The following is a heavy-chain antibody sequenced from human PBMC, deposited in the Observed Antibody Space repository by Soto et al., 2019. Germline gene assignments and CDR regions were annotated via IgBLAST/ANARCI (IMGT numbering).Heavy chain of an antibody. CDR3: ATTRGIAVGGSFDY. CDR2: IYYSGST. V-gene: IGHV4-31*03. J-gene: IGHJ4*02. Sequence: SETLSLTCTVSGGSISSGGYYWSWIRQHPGKGLEWIGYIYYSGSTYYNPSLKSRVTISVDTSKNQFSLKLSSVAAADTAIYFCATTRGIAVGGSFDYWGQGTLVTVSS. CDR1: GGSISSGGYY. D-gene: IGHD6-13*01.